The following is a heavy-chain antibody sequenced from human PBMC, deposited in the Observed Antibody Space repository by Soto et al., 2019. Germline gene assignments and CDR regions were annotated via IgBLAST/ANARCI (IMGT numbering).Heavy chain of an antibody. V-gene: IGHV3-23*01. Sequence: EVQLLESGGGLVQPGGSLRLSCAASGFTFSSYAMRWVRQAPGKGLEWVSAVSGSGGSTYYADSVKGRFTISRDNSKNTLYLQTNSPRAEDAAVYYCARRGPGTYFDYWGQGTLVTVSS. CDR2: VSGSGGST. CDR1: GFTFSSYA. J-gene: IGHJ4*02. CDR3: ARRGPGTYFDY. D-gene: IGHD1-1*01.